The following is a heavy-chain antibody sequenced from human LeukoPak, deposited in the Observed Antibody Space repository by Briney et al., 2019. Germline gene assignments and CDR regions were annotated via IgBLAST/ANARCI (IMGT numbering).Heavy chain of an antibody. CDR2: IYDRGST. CDR1: GGSISSSTYY. D-gene: IGHD3-3*01. V-gene: IGHV4-39*01. Sequence: SETLSLTCTVSGGSISSSTYYWGWIRQPPGKGLEWVGTIYDRGSTYYNPSLKSRVTISVDTSKNQFSLKLTSVTAADTAVYYCARLGRTYYDFWSGPWGQGTLVTVSS. CDR3: ARLGRTYYDFWSGP. J-gene: IGHJ5*02.